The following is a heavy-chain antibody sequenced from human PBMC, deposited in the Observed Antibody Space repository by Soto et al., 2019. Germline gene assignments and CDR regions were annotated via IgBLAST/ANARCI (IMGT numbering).Heavy chain of an antibody. Sequence: QLQLQESGPGLVKPSETLSLTCTCAGGSIRSSIYYWGWIRQPPGKGLAWIGSIYYSGSTYYNPSLKSRVTISVDTSKNQFSLKLSSVTAADTAVYYFARQQNYEILTSYRYYFDYWGQGTLVTVSS. J-gene: IGHJ4*02. D-gene: IGHD3-9*01. CDR3: ARQQNYEILTSYRYYFDY. CDR2: IYYSGST. V-gene: IGHV4-39*01. CDR1: GGSIRSSIYY.